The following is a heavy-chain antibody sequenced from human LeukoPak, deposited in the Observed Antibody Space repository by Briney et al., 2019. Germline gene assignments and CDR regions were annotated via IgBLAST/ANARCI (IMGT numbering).Heavy chain of an antibody. Sequence: PGGSLRLFCAASGFTFDDYAMHWVRRAPGEGLEWVSGISWDSAGIGYADSVEGRFTISRDNAKNSLYLQMNSLRAEDTALYYCAKGNYFDYWGQGTLVTVSS. J-gene: IGHJ4*02. CDR3: AKGNYFDY. V-gene: IGHV3-9*01. CDR2: ISWDSAGI. CDR1: GFTFDDYA.